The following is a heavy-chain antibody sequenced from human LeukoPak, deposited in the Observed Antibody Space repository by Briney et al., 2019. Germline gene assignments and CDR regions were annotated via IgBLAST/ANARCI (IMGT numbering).Heavy chain of an antibody. CDR1: GYTFTGYG. V-gene: IGHV1-18*01. J-gene: IGHJ4*02. Sequence: ASVKVSCKASGYTFTGYGISWVRQAPGQGLEWMGWISAYNGNTNYAQKLQGRVTMTTDTSTSTAYMELRSLRSDDTAVYYCARQNAAYDSSGYSNDYWGQGTLVTVSS. CDR3: ARQNAAYDSSGYSNDY. D-gene: IGHD3-22*01. CDR2: ISAYNGNT.